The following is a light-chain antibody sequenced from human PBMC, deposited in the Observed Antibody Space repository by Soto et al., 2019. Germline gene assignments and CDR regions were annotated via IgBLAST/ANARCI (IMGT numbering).Light chain of an antibody. J-gene: IGKJ1*01. V-gene: IGKV3-20*01. Sequence: EIVLTQSPGTRSLSPWERATLSCRASQSVTSNYLAWYQQKPGQAPRLVIFGASIRDTGIPDRISGSGSGTDFTLTNSRLEPEDFAVYHCHQYDSSPTTFGQGTKVEIK. CDR1: QSVTSNY. CDR2: GAS. CDR3: HQYDSSPTT.